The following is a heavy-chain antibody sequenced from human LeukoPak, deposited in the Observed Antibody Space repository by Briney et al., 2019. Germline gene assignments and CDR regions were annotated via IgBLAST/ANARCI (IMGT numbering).Heavy chain of an antibody. J-gene: IGHJ6*02. V-gene: IGHV4-34*01. D-gene: IGHD4-17*01. CDR3: AGALRVRDYYYYGMDV. CDR1: GGSFSGYY. Sequence: PSETLSLTCAVYGGSFSGYYWSWIRQPPGKGLEWIGEINHSGSTNYNPSLKSRVTISVDTSKNQFSLKLSSVTAADTAVYYCAGALRVRDYYYYGMDVWGQGTTVTVSS. CDR2: INHSGST.